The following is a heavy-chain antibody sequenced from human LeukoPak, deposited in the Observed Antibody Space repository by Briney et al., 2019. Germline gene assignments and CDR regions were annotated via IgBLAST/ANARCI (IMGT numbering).Heavy chain of an antibody. CDR2: ISGSGGST. Sequence: GGSLRLSCAASGFTFSSYAMSWVRQAPGKGLEWVSAISGSGGSTYYADSVKGRFAISRDNSKNTLYLQMNSLRAEDTAVYYCAKGHDYGDYAGSDYWGQGTLVTVSS. D-gene: IGHD4-17*01. CDR3: AKGHDYGDYAGSDY. V-gene: IGHV3-23*01. CDR1: GFTFSSYA. J-gene: IGHJ4*02.